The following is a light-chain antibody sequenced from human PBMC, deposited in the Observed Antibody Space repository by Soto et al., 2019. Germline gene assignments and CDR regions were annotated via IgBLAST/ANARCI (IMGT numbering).Light chain of an antibody. CDR2: GAS. CDR1: QGFSNS. J-gene: IGKJ4*01. V-gene: IGKV1-27*01. CDR3: QKYDSAPLT. Sequence: DIQMTQSPSSLTASVGDRVTISCRASQGFSNSLAWYQQKPGEVPTLLIYGASILQSGVPSRFSGSGSGTEFTLTIGSLQPEDVANYYCQKYDSAPLTFGGGTKVEIK.